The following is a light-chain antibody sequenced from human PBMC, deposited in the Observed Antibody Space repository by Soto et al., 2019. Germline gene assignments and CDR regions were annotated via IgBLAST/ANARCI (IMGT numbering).Light chain of an antibody. CDR1: QSISSW. CDR3: QQYNSYPSP. Sequence: DIQMTQSPSTLSASVGDRVTITCRASQSISSWLAWYQQKPGKAPKLLIYDASSLESGVPSRFSGSGSGTEFTLTISSRQPDDFATYYCQQYNSYPSPFGQGTKVEIK. V-gene: IGKV1-5*01. J-gene: IGKJ1*01. CDR2: DAS.